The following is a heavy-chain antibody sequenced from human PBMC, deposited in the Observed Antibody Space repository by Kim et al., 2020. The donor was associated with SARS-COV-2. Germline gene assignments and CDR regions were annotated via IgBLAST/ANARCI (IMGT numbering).Heavy chain of an antibody. V-gene: IGHV3-11*04. J-gene: IGHJ4*02. CDR2: IGGSDGVV. D-gene: IGHD6-19*01. CDR1: GLNFYIQY. CDR3: APLHFYSSAH. Sequence: GGSLRLSCAASGLNFYIQYMTWIRQAPGKGLEWVSFIGGSDGVVSYADSVRGRFTISRDNPRNTVYLQMNSLRVEDTAVYYCAPLHFYSSAHWGQGTLVT.